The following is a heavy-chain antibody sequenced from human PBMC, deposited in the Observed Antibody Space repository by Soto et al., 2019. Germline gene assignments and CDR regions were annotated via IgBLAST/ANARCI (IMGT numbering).Heavy chain of an antibody. V-gene: IGHV1-69*06. D-gene: IGHD3-3*01. Sequence: GASVKVSCKASGGTFSSYAISWVRQAPGQGLEWMGGIIPIFGTANYAQKFQGRVTITADKSTSTAYMELSSLRSEDTAVYYCARALEYTAAIDYWAQATLVNVYS. CDR1: GGTFSSYA. CDR3: ARALEYTAAIDY. J-gene: IGHJ4*02. CDR2: IIPIFGTA.